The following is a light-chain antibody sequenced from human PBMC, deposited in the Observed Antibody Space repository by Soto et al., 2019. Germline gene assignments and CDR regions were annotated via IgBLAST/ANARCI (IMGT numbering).Light chain of an antibody. CDR1: QSVSFSS. Sequence: IVLTQSPATLSLSPGERATLSCRASQSVSFSSLAWYQQKPGQAPRLLIYESSNRATGIPARFSGSGSGTDFILTISSREPEDVAGYYCQQRSNWPQTFGQGTKVDIK. CDR3: QQRSNWPQT. J-gene: IGKJ1*01. V-gene: IGKV3-11*01. CDR2: ESS.